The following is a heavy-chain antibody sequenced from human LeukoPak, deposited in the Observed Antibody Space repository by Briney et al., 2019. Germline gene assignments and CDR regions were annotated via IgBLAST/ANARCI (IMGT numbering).Heavy chain of an antibody. CDR1: GFTFRTYA. CDR3: AKRGDSYGYDY. D-gene: IGHD5-18*01. CDR2: ISGGSGTT. J-gene: IGHJ4*02. V-gene: IGHV3-23*01. Sequence: GGSLRLSCAASGFTFRTYAMSWVRQAPGKGLDWVSSISGGSGTTYYADSVKGRFTISRDNSKNTLYLQMNSLRAEDTAVYYCAKRGDSYGYDYWGQGTLVTVSS.